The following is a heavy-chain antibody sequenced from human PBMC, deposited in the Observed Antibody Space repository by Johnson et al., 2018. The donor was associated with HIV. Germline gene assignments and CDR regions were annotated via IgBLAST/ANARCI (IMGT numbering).Heavy chain of an antibody. V-gene: IGHV3-20*04. CDR2: ITWNGGST. D-gene: IGHD3-10*01. CDR1: GFTFDDYA. CDR3: ARDASYYGSANDAFDI. J-gene: IGHJ3*02. Sequence: EVQLVESGGGLIQPGGSLRLSCAASGFTFDDYAMHWVRQAPGKGLEWVSGITWNGGSTTYADSVKGRFTISRDNAKNSLYLQMNSLRAEDTAVYYCARDASYYGSANDAFDIWGQGTMVTVSS.